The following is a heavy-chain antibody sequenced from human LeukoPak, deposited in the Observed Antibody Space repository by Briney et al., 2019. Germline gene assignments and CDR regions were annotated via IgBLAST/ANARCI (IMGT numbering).Heavy chain of an antibody. V-gene: IGHV3-30*04. Sequence: GGSLRLFCAASGFTFSSYAMHWVRQAPGKGLEWVAVISYDGSNKYYADSVKGRFTISRDNSKNTLYLQMNSLRAEDTAVYYCARVYQLLCDYWGQGTMVTVSS. CDR3: ARVYQLLCDY. CDR2: ISYDGSNK. CDR1: GFTFSSYA. D-gene: IGHD2-2*01. J-gene: IGHJ4*02.